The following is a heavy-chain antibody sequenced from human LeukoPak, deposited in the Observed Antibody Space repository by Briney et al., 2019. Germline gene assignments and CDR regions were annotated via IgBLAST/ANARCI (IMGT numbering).Heavy chain of an antibody. CDR2: INPNSGGT. CDR1: GYTFTGYY. V-gene: IGHV1-2*06. Sequence: ASVKVSCKASGYTFTGYYLHRVRQAPGQGLEWMGRINPNSGGTNYAQKFQGRVTMTRDTSINTAFMELSRLRSDDTAVYYCARLIAVAGTGMDYFDYWGQGTLVTVSS. D-gene: IGHD6-19*01. CDR3: ARLIAVAGTGMDYFDY. J-gene: IGHJ4*02.